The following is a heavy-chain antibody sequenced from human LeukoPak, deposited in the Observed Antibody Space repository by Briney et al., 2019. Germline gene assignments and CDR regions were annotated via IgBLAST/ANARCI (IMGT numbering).Heavy chain of an antibody. Sequence: ASVKVSCKASGYTFTGYYMHWVRQAPGQGLEWMGWINPNSGGTNYAQKFQGRVTMTRDTSISTAYMELSRLGSEDTAVYHCARSSIIATAGPFYFDYWGQGTLVTVSS. J-gene: IGHJ4*02. V-gene: IGHV1-2*02. CDR3: ARSSIIATAGPFYFDY. D-gene: IGHD6-13*01. CDR2: INPNSGGT. CDR1: GYTFTGYY.